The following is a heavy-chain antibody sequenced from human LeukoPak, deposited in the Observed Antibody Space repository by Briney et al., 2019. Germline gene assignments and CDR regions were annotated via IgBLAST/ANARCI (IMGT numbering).Heavy chain of an antibody. CDR3: ARESYYDSSGPKT. Sequence: PGGSLRLSCAASGFTVSSNHMSWVRQAPGKGLEWVSVIYSGGSTYYADSVKGRFTISRDNSKNTLYLQMNSLRAEDTAVYYCARESYYDSSGPKTWGQGTLVTVSS. CDR1: GFTVSSNH. D-gene: IGHD3-22*01. V-gene: IGHV3-53*01. CDR2: IYSGGST. J-gene: IGHJ5*02.